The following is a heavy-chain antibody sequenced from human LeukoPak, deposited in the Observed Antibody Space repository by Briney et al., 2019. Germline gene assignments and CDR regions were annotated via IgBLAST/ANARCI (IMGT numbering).Heavy chain of an antibody. Sequence: GGSLRLSCAASGFTFSSYWVSWVRQAPGKGLEWVANIKQDGSEKYYVDSVKGRFTISRDNAKNSLYLQMNSLRAGDTAVYYCARGAAGFDYWGQGTLVTVSS. D-gene: IGHD6-13*01. V-gene: IGHV3-7*03. CDR2: IKQDGSEK. CDR1: GFTFSSYW. J-gene: IGHJ4*02. CDR3: ARGAAGFDY.